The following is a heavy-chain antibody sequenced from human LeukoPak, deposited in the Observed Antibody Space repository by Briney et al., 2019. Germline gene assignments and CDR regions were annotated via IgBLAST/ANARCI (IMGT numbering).Heavy chain of an antibody. Sequence: GGSLRLSCTASGFTFSNHWMHWVRQAPGKGLMWVSRINRDGSRTDYADSVKGRFTISRDNSKNTLYLQMNSLRAEDTAVYYCAKYWWWYSTHNDYWGQGTLVTVSS. CDR1: GFTFSNHW. CDR2: INRDGSRT. J-gene: IGHJ4*02. D-gene: IGHD2-15*01. V-gene: IGHV3-74*01. CDR3: AKYWWWYSTHNDY.